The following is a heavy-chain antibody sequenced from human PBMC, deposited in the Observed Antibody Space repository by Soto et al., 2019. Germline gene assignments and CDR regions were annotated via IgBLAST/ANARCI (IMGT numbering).Heavy chain of an antibody. J-gene: IGHJ6*02. CDR3: ARGKGMEENYYYYGMDV. Sequence: ASGKVSCKASGYTFSTYALHWVRQAPGQGLEWMGWINGGNGHTRYSQKFKDRVTISRDTPASTAYMELSGLRSEDTAVYYCARGKGMEENYYYYGMDVWGQGTTVTVS. CDR2: INGGNGHT. D-gene: IGHD1-1*01. V-gene: IGHV1-3*01. CDR1: GYTFSTYA.